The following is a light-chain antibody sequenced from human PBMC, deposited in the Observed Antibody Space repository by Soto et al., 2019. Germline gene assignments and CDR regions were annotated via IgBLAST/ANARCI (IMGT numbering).Light chain of an antibody. CDR3: HQYNNWPLGT. J-gene: IGKJ1*01. Sequence: ETELTQSPATLSVSPGERATLSCRARQRVYVNLAWYQHKPGQSPRLLIYGASTRATGVPARFSGSGSGTEFTLTISSLQAEDSAVYYCHQYNNWPLGTFGPGTKVEIK. CDR2: GAS. V-gene: IGKV3-15*01. CDR1: QRVYVN.